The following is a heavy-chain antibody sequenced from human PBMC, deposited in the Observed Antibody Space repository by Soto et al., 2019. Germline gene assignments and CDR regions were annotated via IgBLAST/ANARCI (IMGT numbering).Heavy chain of an antibody. D-gene: IGHD6-13*01. CDR3: VRAAAAVHPEWFDT. CDR2: INPGGGAP. Sequence: QVQLVQSGAEVKKPGASVTISCKTSGYTFMNYYIHWVRQAPGRGREWMGIINPGGGAPTYAKTFLGRVNMTADRSTTTIYMQLSSLRPGDTGLYYCVRAAAAVHPEWFDTWGQGTPVIVS. V-gene: IGHV1-46*01. CDR1: GYTFMNYY. J-gene: IGHJ5*02.